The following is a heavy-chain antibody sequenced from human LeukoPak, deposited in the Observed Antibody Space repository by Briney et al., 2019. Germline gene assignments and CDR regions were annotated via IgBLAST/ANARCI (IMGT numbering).Heavy chain of an antibody. D-gene: IGHD2-15*01. CDR3: AAGYCSGGSCPQTPRNYYYYGMDV. Sequence: ASVKVSCKASGYTFTSYGISWVRQAPGQGLEWMGWISAYNGNTNYAQKLQGRVTMTTDTSTSTAYMGLRSLRSDDTAVYYCAAGYCSGGSCPQTPRNYYYYGMDVWGQGTTVTVSS. CDR2: ISAYNGNT. V-gene: IGHV1-18*01. CDR1: GYTFTSYG. J-gene: IGHJ6*02.